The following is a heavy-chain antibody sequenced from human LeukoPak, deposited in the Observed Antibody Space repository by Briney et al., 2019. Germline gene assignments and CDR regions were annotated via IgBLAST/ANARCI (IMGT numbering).Heavy chain of an antibody. CDR2: IYSGGST. Sequence: GGSLRLSCAASGFTFSSYAMHWVRQAPGKGLEWVSVIYSGGSTYYADSVKGRFTISRDNSKNTLYLQMNSLRAEDTAVYYCAREGSSGYYSNPWGQGTLVTVSS. CDR1: GFTFSSYA. CDR3: AREGSSGYYSNP. J-gene: IGHJ5*02. D-gene: IGHD3-22*01. V-gene: IGHV3-53*01.